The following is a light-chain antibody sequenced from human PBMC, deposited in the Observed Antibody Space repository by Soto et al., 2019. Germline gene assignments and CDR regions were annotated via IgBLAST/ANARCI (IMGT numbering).Light chain of an antibody. CDR1: DIGSQS. Sequence: SYELTQPPSVSVAPGQTARITCGGSDIGSQSVHWYQLKPGQAPVMVVRDDSVRPSGIPERFSGSNSGNTATLTISRVEAGDEADYYCQVWDTTTRHYVFGSGTKLTVL. CDR3: QVWDTTTRHYV. V-gene: IGLV3-21*02. CDR2: DDS. J-gene: IGLJ1*01.